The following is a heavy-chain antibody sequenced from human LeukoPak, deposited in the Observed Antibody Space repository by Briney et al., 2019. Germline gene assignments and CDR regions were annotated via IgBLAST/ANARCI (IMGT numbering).Heavy chain of an antibody. D-gene: IGHD3-22*01. Sequence: ASVKVSCKASGYTFTSYGISWVRQAPGQGLEWMGWISAYNGNTNYAQKLQGRVTMTTDTSTSTAYMELRSLRSDDTAVCYCASASGPYYYDSSGFDYWGQGTLVTVSS. CDR3: ASASGPYYYDSSGFDY. CDR1: GYTFTSYG. V-gene: IGHV1-18*01. J-gene: IGHJ4*02. CDR2: ISAYNGNT.